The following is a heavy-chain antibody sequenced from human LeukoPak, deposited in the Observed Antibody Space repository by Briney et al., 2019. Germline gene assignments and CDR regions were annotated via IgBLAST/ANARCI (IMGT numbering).Heavy chain of an antibody. Sequence: GGSLRLSCAASGFTFSSYWMHWVRQAPGKGLVWVSNINSDGSTTTYADSVKGRFTISRDNSKNTLYLQMISLRAEDTAVYYCTKDAPDSGGWFFFDSWGQGTLVTVSS. V-gene: IGHV3-74*01. D-gene: IGHD6-19*01. CDR2: INSDGSTT. CDR3: TKDAPDSGGWFFFDS. J-gene: IGHJ4*02. CDR1: GFTFSSYW.